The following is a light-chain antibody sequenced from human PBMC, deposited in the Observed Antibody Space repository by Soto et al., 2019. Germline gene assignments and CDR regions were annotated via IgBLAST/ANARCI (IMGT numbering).Light chain of an antibody. J-gene: IGKJ1*01. CDR2: GAS. Sequence: EIVLTQSPGTLSLSPGERATLSCMARQSVSSSYLAWYQQKPGQAPRLLIYGASSRATGIPDRFSGSGGGTDFTLTISRLEPEDFAVYYCQQHGSSTWTFGQGTKVDIK. V-gene: IGKV3-20*01. CDR3: QQHGSSTWT. CDR1: QSVSSSY.